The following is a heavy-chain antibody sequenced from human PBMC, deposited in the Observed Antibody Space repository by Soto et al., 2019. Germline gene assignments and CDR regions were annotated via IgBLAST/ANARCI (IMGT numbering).Heavy chain of an antibody. Sequence: ASVKVSCKASGGTFSSYAISWVRQAPGQGLEWMGGIIPIFSTANYAQKFQGRVTITADESTSTAYMELSSLRSEDTAAYYCASYTMVRGVIHGAFDIWAQGTMVTVSS. J-gene: IGHJ3*02. D-gene: IGHD3-10*01. V-gene: IGHV1-69*13. CDR2: IIPIFSTA. CDR1: GGTFSSYA. CDR3: ASYTMVRGVIHGAFDI.